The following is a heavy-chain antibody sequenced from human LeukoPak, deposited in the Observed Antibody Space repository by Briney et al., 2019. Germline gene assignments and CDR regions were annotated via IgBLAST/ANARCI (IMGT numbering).Heavy chain of an antibody. CDR3: ARESGYCSGGSCSNWFDP. Sequence: GGSLRLSCAASGFTVSSNYMSWVRQAPGKGLEWVSVIYSGGSTYYADSVKGRFTISRDNSKNTLYLQMNSLRAEDTAVYYCARESGYCSGGSCSNWFDPWGQGTLVTVSS. D-gene: IGHD2-15*01. J-gene: IGHJ5*01. CDR2: IYSGGST. V-gene: IGHV3-53*01. CDR1: GFTVSSNY.